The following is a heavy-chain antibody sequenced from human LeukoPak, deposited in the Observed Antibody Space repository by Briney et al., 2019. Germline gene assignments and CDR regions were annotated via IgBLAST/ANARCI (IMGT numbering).Heavy chain of an antibody. CDR1: GYTFTSYG. CDR2: INPSGGST. V-gene: IGHV1-46*01. CDR3: ARARLRAAAGTTLDY. J-gene: IGHJ4*02. D-gene: IGHD6-13*01. Sequence: ASVKVSCKASGYTFTSYGISWVRQAPGQGLEWMGIINPSGGSTSYAQKFQGRVTMTRDTSTSTVYMELSSLRSEDTAVYYCARARLRAAAGTTLDYWGQGTLVTVSS.